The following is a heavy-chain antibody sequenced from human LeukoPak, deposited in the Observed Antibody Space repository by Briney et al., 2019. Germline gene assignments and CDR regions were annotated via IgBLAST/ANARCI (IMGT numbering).Heavy chain of an antibody. J-gene: IGHJ4*02. CDR2: MSSSGVSP. CDR1: GFSFSKYA. V-gene: IGHV3-23*01. Sequence: GGSLRLSCEASGFSFSKYAMTWVRQAPGKGLEWVSGMSSSGVSPDYADSVTGRFTISRDNSKDTLILHMDSLRVEDTAIYYCAKVSFDGGVIPYFDSWGQGTVVTVSS. D-gene: IGHD3-10*01. CDR3: AKVSFDGGVIPYFDS.